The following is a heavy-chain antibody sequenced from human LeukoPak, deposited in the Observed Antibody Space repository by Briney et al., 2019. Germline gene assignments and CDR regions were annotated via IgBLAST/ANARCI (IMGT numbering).Heavy chain of an antibody. CDR1: RFTFMNYA. V-gene: IGHV3-23*01. D-gene: IGHD1-14*01. J-gene: IGHJ4*02. CDR2: ISGGGTST. CDR3: GREILEPGKTLTY. Sequence: PGGSLRLSCAASRFTFMNYAMSWVRQAPGKGLEWVSVISGGGTSTYYADSVKGRFTISRDNSKNTLYLQMNTLRAEDTAVYYCGREILEPGKTLTYWGQGSLITVSS.